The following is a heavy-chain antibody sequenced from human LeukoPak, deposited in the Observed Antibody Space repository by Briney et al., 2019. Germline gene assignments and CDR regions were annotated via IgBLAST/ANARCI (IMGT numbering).Heavy chain of an antibody. J-gene: IGHJ4*02. Sequence: SETLSLTCSVSGYSISSAYYWGWIRQPPGKGLEWIGTMYHSGSTNYNPSLKSRVTISVDTSKNQFSLKLSSVTAADTAVYYCARGAPYFDYWGQGTLVTVSS. V-gene: IGHV4-38-2*02. CDR1: GYSISSAYY. CDR2: MYHSGST. CDR3: ARGAPYFDY.